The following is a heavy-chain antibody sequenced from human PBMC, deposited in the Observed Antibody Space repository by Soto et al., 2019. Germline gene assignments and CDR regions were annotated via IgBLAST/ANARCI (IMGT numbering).Heavy chain of an antibody. CDR1: GFTFSMYW. CDR3: TRGPRSTSTGTGAF. D-gene: IGHD1-1*01. J-gene: IGHJ4*02. CDR2: INDDGSST. Sequence: PGGSRRLSCAASGFTFSMYWMHWVRQVPGKGPEWVSRINDDGSSTNYADSVKGRFTISRDNAKNTLYLQMNDLRAEDTAVYYCTRGPRSTSTGTGAFWGQGTLVTVSS. V-gene: IGHV3-74*01.